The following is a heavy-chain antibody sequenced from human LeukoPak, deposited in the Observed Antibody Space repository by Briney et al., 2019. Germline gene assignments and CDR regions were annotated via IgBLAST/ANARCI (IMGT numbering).Heavy chain of an antibody. V-gene: IGHV3-48*03. D-gene: IGHD1-26*01. J-gene: IGHJ6*03. CDR1: GFTFSSYE. CDR3: AKDGDRGSYYSYYYYYMDV. CDR2: ISSSGSTI. Sequence: PGGSLRLSCAASGFTFSSYEMNWVRQAPGKGLEWVSYISSSGSTIYYADTVKGRFTISRDNSKNTLYLQMNSLRAEDTAVYYCAKDGDRGSYYSYYYYYMDVWGKGTTVTISS.